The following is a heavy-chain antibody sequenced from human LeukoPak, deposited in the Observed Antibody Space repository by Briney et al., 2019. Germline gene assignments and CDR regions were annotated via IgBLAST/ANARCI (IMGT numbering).Heavy chain of an antibody. CDR2: ISYDGSNK. V-gene: IGHV3-30-3*01. Sequence: GGSLRLSCAASGFTFSSYAMHWVRQAPGKGLEWVAVISYDGSNKYYADSVKGRFTISRDNSKNTLYLQMNSLRAEDTAVYYCARDPMYYYDSSGYYCDYWGQGTLVTVSS. D-gene: IGHD3-22*01. CDR3: ARDPMYYYDSSGYYCDY. CDR1: GFTFSSYA. J-gene: IGHJ4*02.